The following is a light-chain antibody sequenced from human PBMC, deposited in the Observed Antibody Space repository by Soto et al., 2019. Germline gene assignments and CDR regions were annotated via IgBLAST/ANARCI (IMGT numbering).Light chain of an antibody. CDR1: QSVSIW. Sequence: DTQMTQSPPTLAASVGDRVTITCRASQSVSIWLAWYQQRPGQAPRLLIYEASTLEDGVPSRFSGSGSGTEFTLTISSLQPEDFATYFCHQYQSFTTFGPGNRV. V-gene: IGKV1-5*01. J-gene: IGKJ1*01. CDR3: HQYQSFTT. CDR2: EAS.